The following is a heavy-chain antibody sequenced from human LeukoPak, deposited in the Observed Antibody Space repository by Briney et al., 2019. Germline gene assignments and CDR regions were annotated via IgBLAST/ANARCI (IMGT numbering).Heavy chain of an antibody. CDR2: ISPYNGNT. CDR3: ARHYYGSGTYYHFDS. J-gene: IGHJ4*02. D-gene: IGHD3-10*01. Sequence: ASVKVSCKASGYTFTSNYIHWVRQAPGQGLEWMGWISPYNGNTNYAQKVQGRATMTTDTSTSTAYMELRSLRSDDTAVYYCARHYYGSGTYYHFDSWGQGTLVTVSS. V-gene: IGHV1-18*04. CDR1: GYTFTSNY.